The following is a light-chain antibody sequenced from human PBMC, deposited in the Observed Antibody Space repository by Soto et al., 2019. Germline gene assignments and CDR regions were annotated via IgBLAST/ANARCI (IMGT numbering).Light chain of an antibody. V-gene: IGLV1-40*01. J-gene: IGLJ1*01. CDR3: QSYDSSLSGSEV. CDR1: SSNIGANYD. CDR2: GNN. Sequence: QSVLTQPPSVSGAPGQTVTISCTGSSSNIGANYDVHWYQQLPGTAPKLLIYGNNNRPSGVPDRFSGSKSGTSASLAITGLQAEDEADYYCQSYDSSLSGSEVFGTGTKLTVL.